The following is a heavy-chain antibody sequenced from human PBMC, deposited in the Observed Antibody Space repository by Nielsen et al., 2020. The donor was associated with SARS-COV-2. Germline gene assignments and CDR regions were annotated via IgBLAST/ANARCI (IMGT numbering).Heavy chain of an antibody. D-gene: IGHD3-10*01. V-gene: IGHV3-21*01. Sequence: VRQMPGKGLEWVSSISSSSSYIYYADSVKGRFTISRDNAKNSLYLQMNSLRAEDTAVYYCARDGRGYYYGSGSYRGMDVWGQGTTVTVSS. CDR3: ARDGRGYYYGSGSYRGMDV. CDR2: ISSSSSYI. J-gene: IGHJ6*02.